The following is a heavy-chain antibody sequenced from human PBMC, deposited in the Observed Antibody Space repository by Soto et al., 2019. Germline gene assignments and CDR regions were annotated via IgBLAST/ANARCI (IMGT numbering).Heavy chain of an antibody. CDR1: VFPFSSYQ. Sequence: HGGSLRLSCEDSVFPFSSYQMNWVRQAPGKGLEWVSFIGDSDNTVYFAGSVRGRFTISRDNTKNSLYLQMSSLRAEDTAVYDCAMSSSAALFDYWGQGTMVTVSS. V-gene: IGHV3-48*03. CDR2: IGDSDNTV. J-gene: IGHJ4*02. CDR3: AMSSSAALFDY. D-gene: IGHD6-6*01.